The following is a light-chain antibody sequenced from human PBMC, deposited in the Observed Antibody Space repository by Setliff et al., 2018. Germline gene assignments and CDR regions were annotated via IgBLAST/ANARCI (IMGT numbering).Light chain of an antibody. Sequence: DIQMTQSPSSLSASVGDRVTITCRASQGISSYLNWYQQKPGKAPKLLIYAASSLQSGVPSRFSGSGSWTDFTLTISSLQPEDFATYYCQQSYSTPWTFGQGTKVDIK. J-gene: IGKJ1*01. CDR3: QQSYSTPWT. CDR1: QGISSY. V-gene: IGKV1-39*01. CDR2: AAS.